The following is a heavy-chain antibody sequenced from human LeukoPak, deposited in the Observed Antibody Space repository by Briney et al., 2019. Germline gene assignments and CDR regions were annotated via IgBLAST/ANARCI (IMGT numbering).Heavy chain of an antibody. Sequence: PGQSLRLSCAASGVTFSSYWMHWVRQAPGKGLVPVSRSNGDGRTTSYADSVKGRFTISSDNAETTVYLQMYSLRPPDTAVYYCVREMSRTYRANDYWGHRDLVTVSS. D-gene: IGHD4/OR15-4a*01. J-gene: IGHJ4*01. CDR1: GVTFSSYW. V-gene: IGHV3-74*01. CDR2: SNGDGRTT. CDR3: VREMSRTYRANDY.